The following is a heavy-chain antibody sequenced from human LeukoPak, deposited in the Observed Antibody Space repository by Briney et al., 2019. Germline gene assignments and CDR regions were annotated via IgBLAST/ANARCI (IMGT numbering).Heavy chain of an antibody. J-gene: IGHJ4*02. CDR2: IDQDGSVK. CDR3: VLGGVDN. CDR1: GFTFSSLW. V-gene: IGHV3-7*01. D-gene: IGHD1-26*01. Sequence: PGGSLRLSCAASGFTFSSLWMSWARQAPGKGLEWVVNIDQDGSVKHFVDSVKGRFTISRDNANNSLYLQMNSLRAEDTAVYYCVLGGVDNWGQGTLVTVSS.